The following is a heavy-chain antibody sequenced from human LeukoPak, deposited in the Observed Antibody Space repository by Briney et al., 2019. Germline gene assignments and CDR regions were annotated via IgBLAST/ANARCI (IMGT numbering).Heavy chain of an antibody. J-gene: IGHJ4*02. CDR3: ARDIWNDYVWGSYRPNFDY. CDR1: GYTFTSYY. Sequence: ASVKVSCKASGYTFTSYYMHWVRQAPGQGLEWVGLINPSGGVASYAQKFKGRVTMTRDTSTSTVYMELSSLRSEDTAVYYCARDIWNDYVWGSYRPNFDYWGQGTMVTVSS. V-gene: IGHV1-46*01. D-gene: IGHD3-16*02. CDR2: INPSGGVA.